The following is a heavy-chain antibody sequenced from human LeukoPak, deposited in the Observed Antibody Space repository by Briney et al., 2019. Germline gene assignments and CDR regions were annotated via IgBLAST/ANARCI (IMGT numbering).Heavy chain of an antibody. J-gene: IGHJ4*02. CDR1: GGSISSYY. CDR2: IYTSGST. D-gene: IGHD3-22*01. V-gene: IGHV4-4*07. CDR3: ARDGVNYYDISGYDI. Sequence: NASETLSLTCTVSGGSISSYYWSWIRQPAGKGLEWIGRIYTSGSTNYNPSLKSRVTMSVDTSKNQFSLKLSSVTAADTAVYYCARDGVNYYDISGYDIWGRGTLVTVSS.